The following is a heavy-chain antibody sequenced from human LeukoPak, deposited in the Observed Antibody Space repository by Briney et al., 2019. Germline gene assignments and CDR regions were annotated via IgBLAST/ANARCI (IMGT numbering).Heavy chain of an antibody. CDR1: GGSFSGYY. CDR3: ARGFAGSTSCARYYYYMDV. J-gene: IGHJ6*03. Sequence: PSETLSLTCAVYGGSFSGYYWSWIRQPPGKGLEWIGEINHSGSTNYNPSLKSRVTISVDTSKNQFSLKLSSVTAADTAVYYCARGFAGSTSCARYYYYMDVWGKGTTVTVSS. D-gene: IGHD2-2*01. CDR2: INHSGST. V-gene: IGHV4-34*01.